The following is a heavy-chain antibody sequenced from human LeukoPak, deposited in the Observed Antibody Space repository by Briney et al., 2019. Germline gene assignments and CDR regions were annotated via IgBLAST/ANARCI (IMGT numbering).Heavy chain of an antibody. CDR3: ARFGVVIYYFDY. CDR1: GGSISSGGYY. D-gene: IGHD3-3*01. CDR2: IYYSGST. V-gene: IGHV4-31*03. J-gene: IGHJ4*03. Sequence: PSETLSLTCTVSGGSISSGGYYWSWIRQHPGKGLEWIGYIYYSGSTYYNPSLKSRVTISVDTSKNQFSLKLSSVTAADTAVYYCARFGVVIYYFDYWGQGTTVTVSS.